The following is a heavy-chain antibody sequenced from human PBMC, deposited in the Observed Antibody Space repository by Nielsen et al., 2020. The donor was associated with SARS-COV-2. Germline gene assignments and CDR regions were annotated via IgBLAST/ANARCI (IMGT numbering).Heavy chain of an antibody. CDR2: TWHDGSNK. D-gene: IGHD2-21*02. CDR3: ARVRAYCGGDCYSGGGFDY. CDR1: GFTFSDYG. Sequence: GESLKISCAASGFTFSDYGMHWVRQAPGKGLEWVAITWHDGSNKYYADSVKGRFTISRDNSKNTLYLQMNNLRAEDTAVYYCARVRAYCGGDCYSGGGFDYWGQGTLVTVSS. J-gene: IGHJ4*02. V-gene: IGHV3-33*01.